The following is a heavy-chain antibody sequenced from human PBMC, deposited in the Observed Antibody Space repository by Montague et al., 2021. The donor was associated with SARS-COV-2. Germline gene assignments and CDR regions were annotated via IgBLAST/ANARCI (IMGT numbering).Heavy chain of an antibody. J-gene: IGHJ6*02. Sequence: PSLVKPTQTLTLTCTFSGFSLSTSGMCVSWIRQPPGKALEWLARIDWDDDKYYSTSLKTRLTISKDTSKNQVVLTMTNMDPVDTATYYCARRTYDILAGYDYCMDVWGQGTTVTVSS. V-gene: IGHV2-70*11. CDR2: IDWDDDK. D-gene: IGHD3-9*01. CDR1: GFSLSTSGMC. CDR3: ARRTYDILAGYDYCMDV.